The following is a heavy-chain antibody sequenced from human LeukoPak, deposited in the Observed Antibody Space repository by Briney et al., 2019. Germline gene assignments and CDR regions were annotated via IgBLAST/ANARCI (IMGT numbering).Heavy chain of an antibody. CDR3: ARDSCSSTSRYYDWFDP. Sequence: SQTLSLTCTVSGGSISSGGYYWSWIRQHPGKGLEWIGYIYYSGSTYYNPSLKSRVTISVDTSKNQFSLKLSSVTAADTAVYYCARDSCSSTSRYYDWFDPWGQGTLVTVSS. D-gene: IGHD2-2*01. J-gene: IGHJ5*02. CDR2: IYYSGST. V-gene: IGHV4-31*03. CDR1: GGSISSGGYY.